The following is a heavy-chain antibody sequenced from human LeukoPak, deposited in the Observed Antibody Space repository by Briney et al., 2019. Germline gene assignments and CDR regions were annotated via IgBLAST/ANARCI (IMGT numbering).Heavy chain of an antibody. CDR2: IKEDGGEI. J-gene: IGHJ4*02. CDR3: ARGRYCSGNACSFFDY. Sequence: PGGSLRLSCAASGFTFSSNWMSWVRQAPGKGLEWVANIKEDGGEIFYADSVKGRFTISRDNSKNSLYLQMNSLGAEDTAVNYCARGRYCSGNACSFFDYWGEGTLVTVSS. V-gene: IGHV3-7*01. CDR1: GFTFSSNW. D-gene: IGHD2-15*01.